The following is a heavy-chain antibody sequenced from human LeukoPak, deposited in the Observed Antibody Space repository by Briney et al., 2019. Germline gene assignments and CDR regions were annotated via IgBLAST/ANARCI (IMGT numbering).Heavy chain of an antibody. J-gene: IGHJ4*02. V-gene: IGHV3-48*01. Sequence: QTGGSLRLSCAASGFTFNTYSMNWVRQAPGKGLEWVSYISDSSGTIYYADSVKGRFTISRDNAKNSLYLQMNSLRAEDTAVYYCARGPYGDYVDALDYWGQGTLVTVSS. CDR2: ISDSSGTI. D-gene: IGHD4-17*01. CDR1: GFTFNTYS. CDR3: ARGPYGDYVDALDY.